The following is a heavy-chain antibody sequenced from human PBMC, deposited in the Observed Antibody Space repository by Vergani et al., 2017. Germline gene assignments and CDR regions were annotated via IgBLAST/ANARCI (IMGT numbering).Heavy chain of an antibody. D-gene: IGHD2-2*01. Sequence: EVQLVESGGGLVKPGGSLRLSCAASGFTFSSYSMNWVRQAPGKGLEWVSSISSSSSYIYYADSVKGRFTISRDNAKNSLYLQMNSLRAEDTAVYYCASSSLSSTRCFDWGQGTLGNVSS. CDR2: ISSSSSYI. CDR1: GFTFSSYS. CDR3: ASSSLSSTRCFD. V-gene: IGHV3-21*01. J-gene: IGHJ4*02.